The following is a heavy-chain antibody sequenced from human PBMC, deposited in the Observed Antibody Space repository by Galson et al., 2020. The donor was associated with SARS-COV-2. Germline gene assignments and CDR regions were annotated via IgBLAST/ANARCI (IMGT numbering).Heavy chain of an antibody. CDR3: AKEYYYDSSGPLDAFDI. D-gene: IGHD3-22*01. V-gene: IGHV3-74*01. CDR2: INRDGSST. Sequence: GESLKISCAASGFTFSRYWMHWVRQAPGKGLVWVSRINRDGSSTSYADSVKGRFTISRDNAKNTLYLQMNSLRAEDTAVYYCAKEYYYDSSGPLDAFDIWGQGTMVTVSS. J-gene: IGHJ3*02. CDR1: GFTFSRYW.